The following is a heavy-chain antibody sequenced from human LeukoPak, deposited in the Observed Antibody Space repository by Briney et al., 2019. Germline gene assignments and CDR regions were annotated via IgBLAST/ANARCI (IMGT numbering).Heavy chain of an antibody. V-gene: IGHV3-33*08. CDR2: IWYDGSNK. CDR3: AGSYYNVFAY. Sequence: GGSLRLSCAASGFTFSSYAMSWVRQAPGKGLEWVALIWYDGSNKYYADSVKGRFTISRDNSKNTLYLQMNSLRAEDTAVYYCAGSYYNVFAYWGQGTLVTVSS. D-gene: IGHD3-10*01. CDR1: GFTFSSYA. J-gene: IGHJ4*02.